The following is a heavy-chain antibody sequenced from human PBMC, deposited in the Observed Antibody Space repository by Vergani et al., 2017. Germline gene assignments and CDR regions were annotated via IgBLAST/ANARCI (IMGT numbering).Heavy chain of an antibody. CDR1: GFTFSSYA. J-gene: IGHJ3*02. V-gene: IGHV3-23*01. CDR3: AGGAWLGDAFDI. D-gene: IGHD5-18*01. Sequence: EVQLLESGGGLVQPGGSLRLSCAASGFTFSSYAMSWVRQAPGKGLEWVSAISGSGGSTYYADSVKGRFTISRDNSKNSLYLQMNSLRAEDTAVYYCAGGAWLGDAFDIWGQGTMVTVSS. CDR2: ISGSGGST.